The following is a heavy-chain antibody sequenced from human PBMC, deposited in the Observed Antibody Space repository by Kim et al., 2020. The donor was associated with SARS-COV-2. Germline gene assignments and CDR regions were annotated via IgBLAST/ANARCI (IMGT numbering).Heavy chain of an antibody. J-gene: IGHJ4*02. D-gene: IGHD6-6*01. CDR3: ARAEYSSFLHY. V-gene: IGHV3-30-3*01. CDR2: ISYDGSNK. Sequence: GGSLRLSCAASGFTFSSYAMHWVRQAPGKGLEWVAVISYDGSNKYYADSVKGRFTISRDNSKNTLYLQMNSLRAEDTAVYYCARAEYSSFLHYWGRGTL. CDR1: GFTFSSYA.